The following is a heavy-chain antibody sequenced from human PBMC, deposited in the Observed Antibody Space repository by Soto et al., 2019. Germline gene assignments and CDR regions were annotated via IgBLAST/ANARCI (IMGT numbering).Heavy chain of an antibody. CDR2: IHYSGSI. CDR3: ARYCSGGSCYRGLDY. CDR1: GGSVSSGSYY. D-gene: IGHD2-15*01. J-gene: IGHJ4*02. V-gene: IGHV4-61*01. Sequence: SETLSLTCTVSGGSVSSGSYYWSWIRQPPGKGLEWIGFIHYSGSINYNPSLKSRVTISVDTSKNQFSLKLISVTAADTAVYYCARYCSGGSCYRGLDYWGQGTLVTVSS.